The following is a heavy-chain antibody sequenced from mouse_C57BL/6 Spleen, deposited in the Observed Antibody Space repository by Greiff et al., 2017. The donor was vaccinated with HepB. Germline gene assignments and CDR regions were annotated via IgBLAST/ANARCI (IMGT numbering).Heavy chain of an antibody. V-gene: IGHV1-26*01. CDR3: ARDYYYGFDY. Sequence: VQLQQSGPELVKPGASVKISCKASGYTFTDYYMNWVKQSHGKSLEWIGDINPNNGGTSYNQKFKGKATLTVDKSSSTAYMELRSLTSEDSAVYYCARDYYYGFDYWGQGTTLTVSS. J-gene: IGHJ2*01. D-gene: IGHD1-1*01. CDR2: INPNNGGT. CDR1: GYTFTDYY.